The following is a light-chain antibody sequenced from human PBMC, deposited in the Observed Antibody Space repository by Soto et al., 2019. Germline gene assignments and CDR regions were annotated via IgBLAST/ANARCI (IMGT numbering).Light chain of an antibody. CDR1: SSDVGGYNY. V-gene: IGLV2-14*01. CDR3: SSYRSSSTLDYV. Sequence: QSALTQPASVSGSPGQSITISCTGTSSDVGGYNYVSWYQQHPGKAPKLIIYGVSNRPSGVSNRFSGSKSGNTASLTISGLRAEDEADYYCSSYRSSSTLDYVFGTGTKVTVL. J-gene: IGLJ1*01. CDR2: GVS.